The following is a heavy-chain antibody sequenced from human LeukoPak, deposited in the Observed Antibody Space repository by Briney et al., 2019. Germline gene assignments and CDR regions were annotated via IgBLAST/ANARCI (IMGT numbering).Heavy chain of an antibody. CDR2: ISSSGSTI. CDR3: ARERRPLRGIDHDGFDP. CDR1: GFTFSDYY. J-gene: IGHJ5*02. Sequence: GGSLRLSCAASGFTFSDYYMSWIRQAPGKGLEWVSYISSSGSTIYYADSVKGRFTISRDNAKNSLYLQMNSLRAEDTAVYYCARERRPLRGIDHDGFDPWGQGTLVTVSS. V-gene: IGHV3-11*04. D-gene: IGHD6-13*01.